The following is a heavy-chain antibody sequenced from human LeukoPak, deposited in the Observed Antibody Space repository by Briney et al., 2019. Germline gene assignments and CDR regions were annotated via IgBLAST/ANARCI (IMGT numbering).Heavy chain of an antibody. CDR3: ARAGGGYYDSSGYQYFHY. Sequence: ASVKVSCKASGYTFTGYYMHWVRQAPGQGLEWMGWINPNSGGTTYAQKFQGRVTMTRDTSIRTAYMELSRLRSDDTAVYYCARAGGGYYDSSGYQYFHYWGQGTLVTVSS. CDR1: GYTFTGYY. CDR2: INPNSGGT. J-gene: IGHJ4*02. V-gene: IGHV1-2*02. D-gene: IGHD3-22*01.